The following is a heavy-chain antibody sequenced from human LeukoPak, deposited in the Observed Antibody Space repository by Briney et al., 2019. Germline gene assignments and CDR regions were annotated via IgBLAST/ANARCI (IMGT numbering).Heavy chain of an antibody. Sequence: PSETLSLTCAVYGVSFSGYYWSWIRQPPGKGLEWIGYTHYSGSTTYNPSLKSRVTISVDTSKNQFSLKLSSVTAADTAVYYCARNYDTSGYPFDYWGQGTLVTVSS. CDR3: ARNYDTSGYPFDY. CDR1: GVSFSGYY. D-gene: IGHD3-22*01. J-gene: IGHJ4*02. V-gene: IGHV4-59*01. CDR2: THYSGST.